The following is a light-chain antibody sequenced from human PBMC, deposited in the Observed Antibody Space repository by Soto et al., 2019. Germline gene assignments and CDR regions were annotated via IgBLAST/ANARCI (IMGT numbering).Light chain of an antibody. Sequence: EIVLTQSPGTLSLSPGERATLSFMASQSVSNNYLAWYQQKPGQAPRLLIYGASNRATGIPDRFSGSGSGTDSTLTISRLEPEDFAVYYCQQYGSSGTFGQGTKVDIK. J-gene: IGKJ1*01. V-gene: IGKV3-20*01. CDR2: GAS. CDR3: QQYGSSGT. CDR1: QSVSNNY.